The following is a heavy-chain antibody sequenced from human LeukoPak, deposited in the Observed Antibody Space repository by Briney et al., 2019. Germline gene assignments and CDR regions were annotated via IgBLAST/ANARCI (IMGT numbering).Heavy chain of an antibody. V-gene: IGHV4-34*01. Sequence: SETLSLTCAVYGGSFSGYYWSWIRQPPGKGLEWIGEINHSGSTNYNPSLKSRVTISVDTSKNQFSLKLGSVTAADTAVYYCARHCSSTSCYRSGYYYMDVWGKGTTVTVSS. CDR1: GGSFSGYY. J-gene: IGHJ6*03. CDR3: ARHCSSTSCYRSGYYYMDV. D-gene: IGHD2-2*02. CDR2: INHSGST.